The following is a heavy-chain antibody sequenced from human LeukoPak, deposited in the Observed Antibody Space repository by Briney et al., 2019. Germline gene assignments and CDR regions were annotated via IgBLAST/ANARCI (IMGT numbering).Heavy chain of an antibody. CDR1: RFSFSHYW. V-gene: IGHV3-7*01. Sequence: GGSLRLSCATSRFSFSHYWMTWVRQAPGKGVEWVANINQDASDKHYADSVKGRFTISRDNAKNSLYLQMNSLRVEDTAVYYCLGGVAADYWGRGTLVTVSS. J-gene: IGHJ4*02. D-gene: IGHD3-16*01. CDR2: INQDASDK. CDR3: LGGVAADY.